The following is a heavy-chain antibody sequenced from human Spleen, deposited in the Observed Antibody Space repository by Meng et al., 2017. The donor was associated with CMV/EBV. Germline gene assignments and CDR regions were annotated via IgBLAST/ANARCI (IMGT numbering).Heavy chain of an antibody. CDR3: ARDNNWGPDY. J-gene: IGHJ4*02. Sequence: ASVKVSCKASGYNFITYGITWVRQAPGQGLEWMGWISPNGGTNFAQKFQGRVAMTRDTSISAVYMELSRLTSDDTAVYYCARDNNWGPDYWGQGTLVTVSS. CDR1: GYNFITYG. V-gene: IGHV1-2*02. D-gene: IGHD7-27*01. CDR2: ISPNGGT.